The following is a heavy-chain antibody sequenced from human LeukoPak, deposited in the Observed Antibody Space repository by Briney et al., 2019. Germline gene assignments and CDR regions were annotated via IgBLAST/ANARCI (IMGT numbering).Heavy chain of an antibody. CDR2: IYYSGST. CDR1: SGSISSYQ. D-gene: IGHD6-6*01. CDR3: ARGSIAARNDAFDI. J-gene: IGHJ3*02. Sequence: KPSETLSLTCTVSSGSISSYQWSWIRQPPGKGLEWIGYIYYSGSTNYNPSLKSRVTISVDTSKNQFSLKLSFVTAADTAVYYCARGSIAARNDAFDIWGQGTMVTVSS. V-gene: IGHV4-59*01.